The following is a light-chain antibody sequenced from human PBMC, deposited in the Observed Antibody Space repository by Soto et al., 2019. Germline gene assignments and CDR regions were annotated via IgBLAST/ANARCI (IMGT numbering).Light chain of an antibody. J-gene: IGKJ1*01. CDR1: QSVSTN. CDR2: GAS. CDR3: LQHNSWPRT. V-gene: IGKV3-15*01. Sequence: EIVMTQSPATLSVSPGERATLSCRASQSVSTNLAWYQQKPGQAPRLLIFGASTRATDVPVRFSGSGSGTEFTLTISSLQSEDFAFYYCLQHNSWPRTFGQGTRLEV.